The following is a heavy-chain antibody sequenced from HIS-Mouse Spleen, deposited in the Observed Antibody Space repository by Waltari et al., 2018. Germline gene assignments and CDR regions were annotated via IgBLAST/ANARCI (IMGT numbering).Heavy chain of an antibody. J-gene: IGHJ2*01. CDR1: GGSIRRLRSY. D-gene: IGHD6-13*01. CDR3: AREIPYSSSWYDWYFDL. Sequence: QLQLQESGPGLVKPSETLSLTCTVPGGSIRRLRSYWGWIRQPPGKGLEWIGSIYYSGSTYYNPSLKSRVTISVDTSKNQFSLKLSSVTAADTAVYYCAREIPYSSSWYDWYFDLWGRGTLVTVSS. CDR2: IYYSGST. V-gene: IGHV4-39*07.